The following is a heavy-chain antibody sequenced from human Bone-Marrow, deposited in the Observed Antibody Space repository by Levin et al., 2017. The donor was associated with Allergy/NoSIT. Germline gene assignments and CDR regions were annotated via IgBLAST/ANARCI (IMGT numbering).Heavy chain of an antibody. Sequence: GSGPTLVKPTQALALTCTFFGFSLTTTGVGVAWIRQPPGKALEWIAIVYWDNDKRYGPSLNGRLSITKDTSKNQVVLTMTNVDPADTASYFCAHVVITYGEVIGDEAFDFWGPGTVVTVSS. J-gene: IGHJ3*01. CDR3: AHVVITYGEVIGDEAFDF. D-gene: IGHD3-16*02. CDR1: GFSLTTTGVG. CDR2: VYWDNDK. V-gene: IGHV2-5*05.